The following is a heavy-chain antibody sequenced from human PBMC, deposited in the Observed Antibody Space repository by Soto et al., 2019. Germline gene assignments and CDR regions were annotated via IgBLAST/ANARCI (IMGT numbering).Heavy chain of an antibody. Sequence: GESLKISCKGSGYSFTSYWISWVRQMPGKGLEWMGRIDPSDSYTNYSPSFQGHVTISADKSIGTAYLQWSSLKASDTAMYYCARRPGSGILTMTPFDYWGQGTLVTVSS. D-gene: IGHD3-10*01. J-gene: IGHJ4*02. V-gene: IGHV5-10-1*01. CDR3: ARRPGSGILTMTPFDY. CDR1: GYSFTSYW. CDR2: IDPSDSYT.